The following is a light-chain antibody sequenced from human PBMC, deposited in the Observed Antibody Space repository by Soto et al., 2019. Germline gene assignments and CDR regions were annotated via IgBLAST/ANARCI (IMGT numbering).Light chain of an antibody. CDR1: NSNIGAGYD. Sequence: QSVLTQPPSVSGAPGQRVTISCTGSNSNIGAGYDVHWYQQLPGTAPKLLIYGNSNRPTGVPDRFSGSKSGTSASLTITGLQAEDEADYYGQSYGDSLSGYVFGTRTKVTVL. J-gene: IGLJ1*01. CDR2: GNS. CDR3: QSYGDSLSGYV. V-gene: IGLV1-40*01.